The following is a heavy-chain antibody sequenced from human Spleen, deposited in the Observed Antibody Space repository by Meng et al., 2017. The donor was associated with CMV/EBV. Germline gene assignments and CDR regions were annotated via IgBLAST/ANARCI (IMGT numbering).Heavy chain of an antibody. V-gene: IGHV3-23*01. CDR1: GFTLSTYT. J-gene: IGHJ6*02. Sequence: GGSLRLSCAASGFTLSTYTMTWVRQAPGKGLEWVSAISGSGGSTYYADSVKGRFTISRDNSKNTLYLQMNSLRAEDTAVYYCAKIFPSDYYKYAMDVWGQGTTVTVSS. CDR2: ISGSGGST. CDR3: AKIFPSDYYKYAMDV. D-gene: IGHD3-3*01.